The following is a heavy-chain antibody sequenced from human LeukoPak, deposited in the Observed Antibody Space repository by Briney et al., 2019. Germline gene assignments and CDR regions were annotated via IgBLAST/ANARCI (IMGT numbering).Heavy chain of an antibody. CDR1: GFTFTSSA. J-gene: IGHJ4*02. CDR3: ARGGTYYYGSRTYYNVDY. Sequence: SVKVSCKASGFTFTSSAVQWVRQARGQRLEWIGWIVVGSGNTNYAQKFQGRVTMTRNTSISTAYMELSSLRSEDTAVYYCARGGTYYYGSRTYYNVDYWGQGILVTVSS. D-gene: IGHD3-10*01. CDR2: IVVGSGNT. V-gene: IGHV1-58*01.